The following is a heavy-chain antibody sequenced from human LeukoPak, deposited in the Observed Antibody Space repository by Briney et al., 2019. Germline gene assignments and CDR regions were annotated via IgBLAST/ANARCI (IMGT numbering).Heavy chain of an antibody. CDR1: AYIFIDYY. D-gene: IGHD2/OR15-2a*01. V-gene: IGHV1-69-2*01. CDR3: SVSMSTIDF. J-gene: IGHJ4*02. CDR2: VDPEDGEA. Sequence: ASVKVSCKASAYIFIDYYMHWVRQAPGKGLEWMGRVDPEDGEAIYAEKFQGRVSLTADTSTDTSYMELSSLRFEDTAVYYCSVSMSTIDFWRQGTLVTVSS.